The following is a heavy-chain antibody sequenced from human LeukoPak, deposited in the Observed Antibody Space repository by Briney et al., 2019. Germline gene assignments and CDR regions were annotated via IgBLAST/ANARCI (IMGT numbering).Heavy chain of an antibody. CDR2: IYYSGST. CDR1: GGSISSYY. CDR3: ARAVANWVYYFDY. V-gene: IGHV4-59*01. Sequence: SETLSLTCTVSGGSISSYYWSWIRQPPGKGLEWIGYIYYSGSTNYNPSLKSRVVISLDTSKNQFSLKLSSVTAADTAVYYCARAVANWVYYFDYWGQGTLVTVSS. D-gene: IGHD7-27*01. J-gene: IGHJ4*02.